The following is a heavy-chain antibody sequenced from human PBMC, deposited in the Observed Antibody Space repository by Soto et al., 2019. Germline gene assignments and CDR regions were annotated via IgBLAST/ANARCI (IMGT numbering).Heavy chain of an antibody. V-gene: IGHV2-5*02. J-gene: IGHJ4*02. CDR1: VFSLRSNGEG. CDR2: IYWDGDK. D-gene: IGHD3-10*01. CDR3: AHRRGFGELHS. Sequence: QFTLKESGPPLVKPTQTLTLTCTFSVFSLRSNGEGVGWIRQPPGKALEWLALIYWDGDKRFSPSLKSRLTITKDTSKNQVVLTMTNMDPVDTATYYCAHRRGFGELHSWGQGTLVTVSS.